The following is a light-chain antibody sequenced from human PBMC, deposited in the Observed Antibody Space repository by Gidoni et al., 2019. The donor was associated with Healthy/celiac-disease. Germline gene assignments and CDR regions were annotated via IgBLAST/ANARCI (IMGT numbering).Light chain of an antibody. CDR3: AAWDGSLNGPV. CDR1: SSNIGSNT. V-gene: IGLV1-44*01. CDR2: SNN. Sequence: QSVLTQPPSASGTPGQRVTISCSGSSSNIGSNTVNWYQQLPGTATKLLIYSNNQRPSGVPDRFSGSKSGNSASLAISGLQSEDEADYYWAAWDGSLNGPVFGGGTKLTVL. J-gene: IGLJ2*01.